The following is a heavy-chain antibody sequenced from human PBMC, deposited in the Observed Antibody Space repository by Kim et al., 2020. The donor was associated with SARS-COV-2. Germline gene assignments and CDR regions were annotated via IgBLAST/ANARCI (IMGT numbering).Heavy chain of an antibody. Sequence: GGSLRLSCAASGFTFSSYWMTWVRQGLGKGLEWVSSIDGSDGTTYYVDSVKGRFTISRYNSKNTLYLQMSNLRADDTAVYYCMKGGWGWIWDHWGQGTLVTGSS. CDR2: IDGSDGTT. CDR3: MKGGWGWIWDH. CDR1: GFTFSSYW. D-gene: IGHD2-2*03. J-gene: IGHJ4*02. V-gene: IGHV3-23*01.